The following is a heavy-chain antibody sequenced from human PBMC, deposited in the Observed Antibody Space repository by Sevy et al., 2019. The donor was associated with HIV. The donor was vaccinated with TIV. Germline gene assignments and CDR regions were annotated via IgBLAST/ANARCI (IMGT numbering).Heavy chain of an antibody. Sequence: GGSLRLSCAASGFTFSGSAMHWVRQASGKGLEWVGRIRSKPNNYATAYAASVKGRFTISRDDSQNTAYVQMNSLKTEDTAVYYCTLDYGGNSGDYWGQGTLVTVSS. V-gene: IGHV3-73*01. CDR2: IRSKPNNYAT. CDR1: GFTFSGSA. J-gene: IGHJ4*02. D-gene: IGHD4-17*01. CDR3: TLDYGGNSGDY.